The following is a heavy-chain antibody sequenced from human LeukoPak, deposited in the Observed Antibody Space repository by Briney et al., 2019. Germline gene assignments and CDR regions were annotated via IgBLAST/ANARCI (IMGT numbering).Heavy chain of an antibody. CDR1: GGTFSSYA. CDR2: IIPIFGTA. V-gene: IGHV1-69*13. Sequence: ASVKVSCKASGGTFSSYAISWVRQAPGQGLEWMGGIIPIFGTANYAQKFQGRVTITADESTSTAYMELSRLRSDDTAVYYCARDRRRVMTTVTNGWFDPWGQGTLVTVSS. D-gene: IGHD4-17*01. CDR3: ARDRRRVMTTVTNGWFDP. J-gene: IGHJ5*02.